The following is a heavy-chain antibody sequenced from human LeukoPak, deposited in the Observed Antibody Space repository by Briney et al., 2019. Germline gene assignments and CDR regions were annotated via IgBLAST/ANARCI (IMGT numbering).Heavy chain of an antibody. CDR2: IRYDGSEK. V-gene: IGHV3-30*02. D-gene: IGHD6-13*01. Sequence: GGSLRLSCAASGFMFSSYDMQWVRQSPGKGLEWVTFIRYDGSEKHYADSVEGRFTISRDDSKNTLYLQMNSLRSEDTAVYYCATSVTGFSSRFYYWGQGTLVTVSP. J-gene: IGHJ4*02. CDR3: ATSVTGFSSRFYY. CDR1: GFMFSSYD.